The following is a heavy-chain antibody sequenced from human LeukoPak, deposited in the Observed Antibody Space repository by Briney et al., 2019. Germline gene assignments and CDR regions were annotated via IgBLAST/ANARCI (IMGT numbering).Heavy chain of an antibody. V-gene: IGHV1-3*03. Sequence: GASVKVSCKASGYTFTGYYMHWVRQAPGQGLEWMGWINPGNGNTKYSQEFQGRVTITRDTSASTAYMESSSLRFEDMAVYYCARTNYDILTGYYLDYWGQGTLVTVSS. CDR3: ARTNYDILTGYYLDY. CDR1: GYTFTGYY. CDR2: INPGNGNT. D-gene: IGHD3-9*01. J-gene: IGHJ4*02.